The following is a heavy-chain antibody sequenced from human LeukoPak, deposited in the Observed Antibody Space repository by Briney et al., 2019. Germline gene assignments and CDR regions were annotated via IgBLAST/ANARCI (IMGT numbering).Heavy chain of an antibody. CDR2: ISGSGGST. CDR3: AKDMEGSRSYRPWFDP. V-gene: IGHV3-23*01. CDR1: GFTFSSYA. D-gene: IGHD1-26*01. J-gene: IGHJ5*02. Sequence: GGSLRLSCAASGFTFSSYAMSWVRQAPGKGLEWVSAISGSGGSTYYADSVKGRFTISRDNSKNTLYLQMNSLRAEDTAVYYCAKDMEGSRSYRPWFDPWGQGTLVTVSS.